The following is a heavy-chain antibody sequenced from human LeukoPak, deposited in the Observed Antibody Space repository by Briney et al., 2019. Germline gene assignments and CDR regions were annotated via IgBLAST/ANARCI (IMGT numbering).Heavy chain of an antibody. V-gene: IGHV4-59*08. D-gene: IGHD6-6*01. CDR1: GGSISSYY. Sequence: MASETLSLTCTVSGGSISSYYWSWIRQPPGKGLEWIGYIYYSGTTNYNPSLKSRVTISVDTSKNQFSLKLSSVTAADTAVYYCARLGMYSSSSGFDPWGQGTLVTVSS. CDR3: ARLGMYSSSSGFDP. J-gene: IGHJ5*02. CDR2: IYYSGTT.